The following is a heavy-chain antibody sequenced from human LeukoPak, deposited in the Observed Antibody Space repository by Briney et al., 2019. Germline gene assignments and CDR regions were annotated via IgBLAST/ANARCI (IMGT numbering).Heavy chain of an antibody. J-gene: IGHJ4*01. CDR1: GFTFSSYC. CDR2: MKQDGSAK. D-gene: IGHD1-26*01. CDR3: ASRNVSFPDY. Sequence: GGSLRLSCIASGFTFSSYCMTWVRQAPGKGLEWVANMKQDGSAKHYADSVKGRFSIARDNSKNSVYLQMESLRAEDTALYYCASRNVSFPDYWGHGTLVTVSS. V-gene: IGHV3-7*01.